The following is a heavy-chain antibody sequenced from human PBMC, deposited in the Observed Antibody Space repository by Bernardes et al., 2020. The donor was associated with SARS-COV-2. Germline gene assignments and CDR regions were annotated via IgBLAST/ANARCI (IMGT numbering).Heavy chain of an antibody. CDR3: TCYYDFWSGYYSLDY. D-gene: IGHD3-3*01. Sequence: GGSLRLSCTASGFTFGDYAMSWVRQAPGKGLEWVGFIRSKAYGGTTEYAASVKGRFTISRDDSKSIAYLQMNSLKTEDTAVYYCTCYYDFWSGYYSLDYWGQGTLVTVSS. CDR2: IRSKAYGGTT. J-gene: IGHJ4*02. V-gene: IGHV3-49*04. CDR1: GFTFGDYA.